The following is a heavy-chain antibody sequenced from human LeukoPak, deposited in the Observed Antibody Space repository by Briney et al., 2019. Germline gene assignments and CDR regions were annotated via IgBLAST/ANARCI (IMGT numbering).Heavy chain of an antibody. J-gene: IGHJ6*03. Sequence: GASVKVSCKASGYTFTGYYMHWVRQAPGQGLEWMGWINPNSGGTNYAQKFQGRVTMTRDTSISTAYMELSRLRSDGTAVYYCARDSPYRNYTYYYYYMDVRGKGTTVTVSS. V-gene: IGHV1-2*02. D-gene: IGHD4-11*01. CDR2: INPNSGGT. CDR3: ARDSPYRNYTYYYYYMDV. CDR1: GYTFTGYY.